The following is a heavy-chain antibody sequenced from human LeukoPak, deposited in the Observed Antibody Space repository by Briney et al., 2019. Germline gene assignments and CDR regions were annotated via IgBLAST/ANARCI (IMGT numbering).Heavy chain of an antibody. V-gene: IGHV4-61*01. CDR3: ARDLGGVATYYGMDV. Sequence: SETLSLTCTVSGGSVSRGSYYWSWIRQSPGKGLEWIGYIYYSGCTNYNPSLKSRVTISLDTSKNQFSLKLSSVTAADTAVYYCARDLGGVATYYGMDVWGKGTTVTVSS. J-gene: IGHJ6*04. D-gene: IGHD5-12*01. CDR2: IYYSGCT. CDR1: GGSVSRGSYY.